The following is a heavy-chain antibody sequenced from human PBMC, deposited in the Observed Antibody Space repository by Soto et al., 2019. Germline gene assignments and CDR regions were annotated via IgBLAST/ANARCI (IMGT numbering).Heavy chain of an antibody. CDR2: IYYSGST. CDR1: GGSVSSGSYY. D-gene: IGHD5-18*01. J-gene: IGHJ6*02. CDR3: ARDCGGYSYGYNYYYGMDV. V-gene: IGHV4-61*01. Sequence: QVQLQESGPGLVKPSETLSLTCTVSGGSVSSGSYYWSWIRQPPGKGLEWIGYIYYSGSTNYNPSLKSRVTISVDTSKNQFSLKLSSVTAADTAVYYCARDCGGYSYGYNYYYGMDVWGQGTTVTVSS.